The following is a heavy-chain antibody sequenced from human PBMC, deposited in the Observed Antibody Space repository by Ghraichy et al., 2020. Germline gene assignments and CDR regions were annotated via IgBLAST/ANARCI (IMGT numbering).Heavy chain of an antibody. CDR2: INPNSGGT. V-gene: IGHV1-2*02. CDR1: GYTFTGYY. D-gene: IGHD3-9*01. CDR3: ARVSRRYYDILTATEFFDY. Sequence: ASVKVSCKASGYTFTGYYMHWVRQAPGQGLEWMGWINPNSGGTNYAQKFQGRVTMTRDTSISTAYMELSRLRSDDTAVYYCARVSRRYYDILTATEFFDYWGQGTLVTVSS. J-gene: IGHJ4*02.